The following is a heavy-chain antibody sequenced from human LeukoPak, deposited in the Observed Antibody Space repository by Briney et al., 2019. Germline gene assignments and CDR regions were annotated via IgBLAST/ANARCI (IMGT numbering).Heavy chain of an antibody. Sequence: PSETLSLTCTVSGGSISSHYWTWIRQTPGKGLEWIGYIYYTGSTNYNPSLKSRLTISLDRSKNQFSLKLSSVTAADTAVYYCARRPYYDYGSGAFDIWGQGTMVTVSS. D-gene: IGHD3-16*01. CDR2: IYYTGST. V-gene: IGHV4-59*08. CDR3: ARRPYYDYGSGAFDI. J-gene: IGHJ3*02. CDR1: GGSISSHY.